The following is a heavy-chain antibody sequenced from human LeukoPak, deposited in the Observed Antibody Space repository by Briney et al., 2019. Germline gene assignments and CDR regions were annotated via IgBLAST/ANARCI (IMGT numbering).Heavy chain of an antibody. V-gene: IGHV3-21*01. CDR2: ISSSSSYI. CDR3: ARGRYCSSTSCYFDY. J-gene: IGHJ4*02. D-gene: IGHD2-2*01. Sequence: GGSLRLSCAASGFTFSSYSMNWVRQAPGKGLEWVSSISSSSSYIYYADSVKGRFTISRDNAKNSLYLQMNSLRAEDTAVYYCARGRYCSSTSCYFDYWGQGTLVTVSS. CDR1: GFTFSSYS.